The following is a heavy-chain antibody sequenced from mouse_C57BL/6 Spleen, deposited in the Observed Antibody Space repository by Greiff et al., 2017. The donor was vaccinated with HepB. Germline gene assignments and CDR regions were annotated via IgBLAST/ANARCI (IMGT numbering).Heavy chain of an antibody. CDR3: ARHNYYGSSDYYAMDY. CDR2: IYPGSGST. V-gene: IGHV1-55*01. CDR1: GYTFTSYW. J-gene: IGHJ4*01. D-gene: IGHD1-1*01. Sequence: VQLQQPGAELVKPGASVKMSCKASGYTFTSYWITWVKQRPGQGLEWIGDIYPGSGSTNYNEKFKSKATLTVDTSSSTAYMQLSSLTSEDSAVYYCARHNYYGSSDYYAMDYWGQGTSVTVSS.